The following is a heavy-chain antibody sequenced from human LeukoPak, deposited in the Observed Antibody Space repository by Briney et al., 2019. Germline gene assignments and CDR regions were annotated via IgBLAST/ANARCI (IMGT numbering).Heavy chain of an antibody. V-gene: IGHV3-21*06. Sequence: PGGSLRLSCAASGFTFSSFSMTWARQAPGKGMDWVASISSTGNHKYHADSLTGRFTISRDNEKNSLYLQMNCLRAEDTALYYCATRVTADSYDASDIWGQGTMVTVSS. CDR1: GFTFSSFS. D-gene: IGHD6-13*01. CDR2: ISSTGNHK. J-gene: IGHJ3*02. CDR3: ATRVTADSYDASDI.